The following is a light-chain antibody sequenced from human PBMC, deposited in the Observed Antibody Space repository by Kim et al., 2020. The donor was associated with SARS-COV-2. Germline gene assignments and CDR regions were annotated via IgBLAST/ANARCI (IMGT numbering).Light chain of an antibody. Sequence: PGARATLYCRASHSVSSSLLWNQQKPGQAPSPLIYDASNRATDVPARFSGSGSGTDFTLTISSLEPEDFAVYYCQHRGNWPPFGQGTKVDIK. V-gene: IGKV3-11*01. CDR2: DAS. J-gene: IGKJ1*01. CDR1: HSVSSS. CDR3: QHRGNWPP.